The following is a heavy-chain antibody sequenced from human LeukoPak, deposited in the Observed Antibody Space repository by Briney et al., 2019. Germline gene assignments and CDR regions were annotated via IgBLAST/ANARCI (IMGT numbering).Heavy chain of an antibody. CDR1: GGSISSYH. J-gene: IGHJ4*02. Sequence: SETLSLTCTVSGGSISSYHWSWIRQPAGKGLEWIGRIYTSGSTNYNPSLKSRVTISVDTSKNQFSLRLSSVTAADTAVYYCARVTGYMTEDYFDYWGQGTLITVSS. CDR2: IYTSGST. CDR3: ARVTGYMTEDYFDY. D-gene: IGHD6-13*01. V-gene: IGHV4-4*07.